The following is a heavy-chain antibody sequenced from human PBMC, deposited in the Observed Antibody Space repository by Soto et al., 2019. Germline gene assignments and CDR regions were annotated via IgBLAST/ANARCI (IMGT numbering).Heavy chain of an antibody. CDR1: GYTFTGYY. Sequence: GSSVKVSCKASGYTFTGYYMHWVRQAPGQGLEWMGWINPNSGGTNYAQKFQGWVTMTRDTSISTAYMELSRLRSDDTAVYYCARDDSRLLAAVNRYYYGMDVWGQGTTVTVSS. CDR2: INPNSGGT. V-gene: IGHV1-2*04. J-gene: IGHJ6*02. CDR3: ARDDSRLLAAVNRYYYGMDV. D-gene: IGHD2-15*01.